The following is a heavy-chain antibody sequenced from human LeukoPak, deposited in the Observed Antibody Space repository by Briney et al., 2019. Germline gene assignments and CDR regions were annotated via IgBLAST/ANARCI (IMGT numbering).Heavy chain of an antibody. Sequence: SETLSLTCTVSGGSISSSSYYWGWIRQPPGKGLEWIGSIYYRGNAYYNPSLKSRVTISVDTSKNQLSLSLSSVTAADTAVYYCAREEDRSGDWGQGTLVTVTS. CDR1: GGSISSSSYY. D-gene: IGHD3-22*01. CDR2: IYYRGNA. J-gene: IGHJ4*02. CDR3: AREEDRSGD. V-gene: IGHV4-39*07.